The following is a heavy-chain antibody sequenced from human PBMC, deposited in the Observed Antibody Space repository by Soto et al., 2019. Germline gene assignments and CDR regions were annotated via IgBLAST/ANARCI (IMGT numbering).Heavy chain of an antibody. D-gene: IGHD3-10*01. J-gene: IGHJ6*02. V-gene: IGHV3-21*01. Sequence: PGGSLRLSCISSGFTFRTYTMNWVRHAPGKGLEWVSGIRGFSPYTFYAESVKGRFTISRDNAKNSLYLQMNSLRAEDTAVYYCARDRGYDAHDYYYNAMDVWGQGXTVTVYS. CDR1: GFTFRTYT. CDR2: IRGFSPYT. CDR3: ARDRGYDAHDYYYNAMDV.